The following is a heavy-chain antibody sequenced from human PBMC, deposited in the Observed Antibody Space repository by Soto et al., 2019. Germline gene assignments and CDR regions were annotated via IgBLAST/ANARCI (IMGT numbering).Heavy chain of an antibody. Sequence: GGSLSLSYTASEFTFSSHGMSWVRQAPGKGLEWVSVISGGGGSTYYANSVKGRFSISRDHSKNTLYLQMNSLRAEDTAVYYCARGAAYSNYYYYGMDVWGQGTTVTVSS. D-gene: IGHD4-4*01. V-gene: IGHV3-23*01. CDR1: EFTFSSHG. CDR3: ARGAAYSNYYYYGMDV. CDR2: ISGGGGST. J-gene: IGHJ6*02.